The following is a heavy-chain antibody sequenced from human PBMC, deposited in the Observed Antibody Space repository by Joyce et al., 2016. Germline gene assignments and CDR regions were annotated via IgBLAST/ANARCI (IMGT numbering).Heavy chain of an antibody. D-gene: IGHD3-22*01. CDR2: ISSDVTYI. Sequence: EVQLVESGGGLVKPGGSLRISCAASGFTFSTSSMRWFRRAPGKGLEWVSAISSDVTYIFYADSVKGRFTVSRDNAKNSRYLQMNSLRAEDTAVFFCARGGIVYDYSMDLWGQGTTVTVSS. CDR1: GFTFSTSS. V-gene: IGHV3-21*02. CDR3: ARGGIVYDYSMDL. J-gene: IGHJ6*02.